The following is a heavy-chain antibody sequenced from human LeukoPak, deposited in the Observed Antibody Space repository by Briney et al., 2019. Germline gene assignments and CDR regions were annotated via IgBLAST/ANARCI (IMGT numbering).Heavy chain of an antibody. CDR3: AKVHRYNLDY. Sequence: GGSLRLSCAASGFTFSSYWMSWVRQAPGKGLEWVANIKQDGSEKYYVDSVKGRFTISRDNSKNTLYLQMNSLRAEDTAVYYCAKVHRYNLDYWGQGTLVTVSS. J-gene: IGHJ4*02. CDR2: IKQDGSEK. V-gene: IGHV3-7*03. CDR1: GFTFSSYW. D-gene: IGHD3-9*01.